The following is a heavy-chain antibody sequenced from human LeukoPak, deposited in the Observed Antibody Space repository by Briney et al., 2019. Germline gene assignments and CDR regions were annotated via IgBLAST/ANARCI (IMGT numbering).Heavy chain of an antibody. V-gene: IGHV3-21*01. CDR2: ISSSSSYI. D-gene: IGHD3-10*01. Sequence: PGGSLRLSCAASGFTFSSYSMNWVRQGPGKGLGWVSSISSSSSYIYYADSVKGRFTISRDNAKNSLYLQMNSLRAEDTAVYYCARAMVRGVIIRSTNDYWGQGTLVTVSS. CDR1: GFTFSSYS. CDR3: ARAMVRGVIIRSTNDY. J-gene: IGHJ4*02.